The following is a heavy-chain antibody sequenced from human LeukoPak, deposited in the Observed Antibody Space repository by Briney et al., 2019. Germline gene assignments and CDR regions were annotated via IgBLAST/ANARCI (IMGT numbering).Heavy chain of an antibody. CDR1: GGFISSYY. CDR2: IYYSGST. CDR3: AAVDTAMAR. J-gene: IGHJ4*02. Sequence: KPSETLSLTCTVSGGFISSYYWSWIRQPPGKGLEWIGYIYYSGSTNYNPSLKSRVTISVDTSKNQFSLKLSSVTAADTAVYYCAAVDTAMARWGQGTLVTVSS. V-gene: IGHV4-59*01. D-gene: IGHD5-18*01.